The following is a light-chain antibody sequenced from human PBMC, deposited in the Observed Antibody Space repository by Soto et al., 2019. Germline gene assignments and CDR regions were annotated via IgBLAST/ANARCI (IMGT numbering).Light chain of an antibody. CDR2: AAS. Sequence: DIQMTQSPSSLSASVGDRVTITCRASQSISSYLNWYQQKPGKAPKLLIYAASSLQSGVPSRFSGSGSGIDFTLTISSLQPEDFATYYCQQSYSTRIFTFGPGTKVDIK. J-gene: IGKJ3*01. CDR3: QQSYSTRIFT. V-gene: IGKV1-39*01. CDR1: QSISSY.